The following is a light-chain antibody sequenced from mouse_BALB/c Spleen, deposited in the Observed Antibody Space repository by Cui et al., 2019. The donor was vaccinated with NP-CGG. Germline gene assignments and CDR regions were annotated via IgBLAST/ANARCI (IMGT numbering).Light chain of an antibody. J-gene: IGLJ1*01. CDR1: TGAVTTSNY. CDR2: GTN. CDR3: ALWYSNHWV. Sequence: QAVWTQESALTTSPGETVTLTCRSSTGAVTTSNYANLVQEKPDHLFTGLIGGTNNRAPGVPARFSGSLIGDKAALTITGAQTEDEAIYFCALWYSNHWVFGGGTKLTVL. V-gene: IGLV1*01.